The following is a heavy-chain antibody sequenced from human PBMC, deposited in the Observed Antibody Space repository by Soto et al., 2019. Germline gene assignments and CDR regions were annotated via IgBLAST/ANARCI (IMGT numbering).Heavy chain of an antibody. CDR3: AKNQGVELVPLATVDWFDP. CDR2: ISGSGFKK. CDR1: GFIFENFG. Sequence: VGSLRLSCAASGFIFENFGMSWVRQAPGKGLEWISTISGSGFKKYYADSVKGRFTISRDNSKSTVYLELNNLSAEDTAVYHCAKNQGVELVPLATVDWFDPWGQGSVVTVSS. V-gene: IGHV3-23*01. D-gene: IGHD1-26*01. J-gene: IGHJ5*02.